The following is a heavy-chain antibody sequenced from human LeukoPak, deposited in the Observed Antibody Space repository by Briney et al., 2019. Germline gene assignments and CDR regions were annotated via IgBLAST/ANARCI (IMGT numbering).Heavy chain of an antibody. CDR3: ARSPIYYYGSGSYYDY. CDR1: GFTFSSYS. Sequence: PGGSLRLSCAASGFTFSSYSMNWVRQAPGKGLEWVSSISSSSSYIYYADSVKGRFTISRDNAKNSLYLQMNSLRAEDTAVCYCARSPIYYYGSGSYYDYWGQGTLVTVSS. J-gene: IGHJ4*02. V-gene: IGHV3-21*01. D-gene: IGHD3-10*01. CDR2: ISSSSSYI.